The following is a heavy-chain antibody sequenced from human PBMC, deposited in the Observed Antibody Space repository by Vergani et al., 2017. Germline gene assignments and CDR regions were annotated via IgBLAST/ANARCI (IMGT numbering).Heavy chain of an antibody. V-gene: IGHV3-30*03. D-gene: IGHD2-2*01. CDR3: ARGDGSSTSCPRGYYYYGMDV. CDR1: GFTFSSYG. CDR2: ISYDGMNK. Sequence: QVQLVESGGGVVQPGRSLRLSCAASGFTFSSYGMHWVRQAPGKGLEWVAVISYDGMNKYYADSVKGRFTISRDNSKKTLYLQMNRLRSEDTAVYYCARGDGSSTSCPRGYYYYGMDVWGQGTTVTVSS. J-gene: IGHJ6*02.